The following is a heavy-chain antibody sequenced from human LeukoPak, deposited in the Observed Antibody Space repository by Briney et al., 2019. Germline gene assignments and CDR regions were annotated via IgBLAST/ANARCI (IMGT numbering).Heavy chain of an antibody. Sequence: SETLSLTCTVSGGSISSYYWSWIRQPPGKGLEWIGYIYYSGSTNYNPSLKSRGTISVDTSKNQFSLKLSSGTAADTAVYYCARLRQHSSSWGGNWFDHWGQGTLVTVSS. V-gene: IGHV4-59*01. CDR2: IYYSGST. D-gene: IGHD6-13*01. CDR1: GGSISSYY. J-gene: IGHJ5*02. CDR3: ARLRQHSSSWGGNWFDH.